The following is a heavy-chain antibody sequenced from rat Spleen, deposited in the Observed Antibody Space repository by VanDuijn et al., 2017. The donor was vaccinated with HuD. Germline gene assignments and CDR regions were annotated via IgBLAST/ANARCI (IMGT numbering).Heavy chain of an antibody. CDR2: VTYKGDT. J-gene: IGHJ2*01. Sequence: QVQLNESGPGLVQPSQTLSLTCTVSGFSLSSYSLHWVRQPPGKGLEWMGRVTYKGDTSYNSALKSRLSISRDTSKNQVFLKLSSLQADDTGTHYCTRESPYNKGFDYWGQGVMVTVSS. CDR3: TRESPYNKGFDY. D-gene: IGHD1-10*01. V-gene: IGHV2-63*01. CDR1: GFSLSSYS.